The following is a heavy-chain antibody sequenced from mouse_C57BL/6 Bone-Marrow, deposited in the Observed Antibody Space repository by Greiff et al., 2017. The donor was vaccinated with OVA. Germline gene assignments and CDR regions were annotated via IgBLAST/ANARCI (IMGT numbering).Heavy chain of an antibody. V-gene: IGHV5-12*01. J-gene: IGHJ2*01. CDR3: ARHGRDYFDY. Sequence: EVQLVESGGGLVQPGGSLKLSCAASGFTFSDYYMYWVRQTPEKRLEWVAYISNGGGSTYYPDTVKGRFTISRDNAKNTLYLQMSRLKSEDTAMYYCARHGRDYFDYWGQGTTLTVSS. CDR2: ISNGGGST. CDR1: GFTFSDYY.